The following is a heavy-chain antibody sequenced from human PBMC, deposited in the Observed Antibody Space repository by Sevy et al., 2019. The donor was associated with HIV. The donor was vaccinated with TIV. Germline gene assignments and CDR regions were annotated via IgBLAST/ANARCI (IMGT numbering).Heavy chain of an antibody. Sequence: SETLSLTCTVSGGSISSSSYYWGWIRQPPGKGLEWIGSIYYSGSTYYNPSLKSRVTISVDTSKNQFSLKLGSVTAADTAVYYCARPPYYDFWSGYSTHDAFDIWGQGTMVTVSS. CDR1: GGSISSSSYY. D-gene: IGHD3-3*01. V-gene: IGHV4-39*01. J-gene: IGHJ3*02. CDR2: IYYSGST. CDR3: ARPPYYDFWSGYSTHDAFDI.